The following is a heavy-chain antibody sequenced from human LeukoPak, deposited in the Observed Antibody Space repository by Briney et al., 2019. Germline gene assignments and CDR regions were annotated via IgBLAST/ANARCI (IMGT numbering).Heavy chain of an antibody. Sequence: SETLSLTCAVYGGSFSGYYWSWIRQPPGKGLEWIGEINHSGSTNYNPSLKGRVTISVDTSKNQFSLKLSSVTAADTAVYYCARGGIVVVPAAYSKFDYWGQGTLVTVSS. CDR3: ARGGIVVVPAAYSKFDY. V-gene: IGHV4-34*01. D-gene: IGHD2-2*01. J-gene: IGHJ4*02. CDR2: INHSGST. CDR1: GGSFSGYY.